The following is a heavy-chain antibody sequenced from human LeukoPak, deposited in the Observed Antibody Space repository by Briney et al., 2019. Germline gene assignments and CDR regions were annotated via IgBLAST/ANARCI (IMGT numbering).Heavy chain of an antibody. CDR3: ARFRSSWTSGFPYYSMDV. CDR2: ISAYNGNT. D-gene: IGHD6-13*01. V-gene: IGHV1-18*01. J-gene: IGHJ6*03. CDR1: GYTFTTYG. Sequence: ASGKPSCKASGYTFTTYGISWVPRAPSQGLEWWRGISAYNGNTHYAQELQARVTTTTATSTSTAYVELRSLRSDDTAVYYCARFRSSWTSGFPYYSMDVWGKGTTVTVSS.